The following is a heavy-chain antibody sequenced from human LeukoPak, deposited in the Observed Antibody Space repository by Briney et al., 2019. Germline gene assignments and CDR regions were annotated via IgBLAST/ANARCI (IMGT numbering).Heavy chain of an antibody. J-gene: IGHJ4*02. V-gene: IGHV4-38-2*02. CDR1: GYSISSGYY. D-gene: IGHD6-13*01. Sequence: SETLSLTCTVSGYSISSGYYWGWIRQPPGKGLEWIGSIYHSGSTYYNPSLKSRVTISVDTSKNQFSLKLSSVTAADTAVYYCARDVIYSSWSYFDYWGQGTLVTVSS. CDR3: ARDVIYSSWSYFDY. CDR2: IYHSGST.